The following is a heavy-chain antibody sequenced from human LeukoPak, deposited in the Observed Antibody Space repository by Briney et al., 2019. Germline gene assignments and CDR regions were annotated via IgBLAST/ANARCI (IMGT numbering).Heavy chain of an antibody. CDR3: AYSGWFGESNWFDP. Sequence: SVKVSCKASGGTFSSYAISWVRQAPGQGLEWMGGIIPIFGTANYAQKFQGRVTITADESTSTAYMELSSLRSEDTAVYYCAYSGWFGESNWFDPWGQGTLVTVSS. CDR1: GGTFSSYA. CDR2: IIPIFGTA. J-gene: IGHJ5*02. D-gene: IGHD3-10*01. V-gene: IGHV1-69*13.